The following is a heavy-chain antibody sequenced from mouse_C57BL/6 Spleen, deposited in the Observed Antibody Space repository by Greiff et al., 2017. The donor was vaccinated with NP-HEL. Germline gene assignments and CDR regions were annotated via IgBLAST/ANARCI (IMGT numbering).Heavy chain of an antibody. CDR1: GFTFSSYG. V-gene: IGHV5-6*01. J-gene: IGHJ4*01. D-gene: IGHD2-2*01. CDR3: ARHVEGYDRAMDY. Sequence: EVQLVESGGDLVKPGGSLKLSCAASGFTFSSYGMSWVRPTPDKRLEWVATISSGGSYTYYPDSVKGRFTISRDNAKNTLYLQRSSLKSEDTAMYYCARHVEGYDRAMDYWGQGTSVTVSS. CDR2: ISSGGSYT.